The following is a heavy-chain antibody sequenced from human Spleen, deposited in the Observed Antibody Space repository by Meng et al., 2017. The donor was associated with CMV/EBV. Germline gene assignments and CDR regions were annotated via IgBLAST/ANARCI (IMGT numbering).Heavy chain of an antibody. V-gene: IGHV3-30*03. CDR3: ARVPPYSSTCVDY. CDR1: GFTFSGFA. J-gene: IGHJ4*02. Sequence: CAGSGFTFSGFALHWVRQAPGEGLEWVAFISDDGTVKYYAGSVRGRFTISRDNSKSTLYLQMNSLRPEDTAVYFCARVPPYSSTCVDYWGQGTLVTVSS. D-gene: IGHD6-13*01. CDR2: ISDDGTVK.